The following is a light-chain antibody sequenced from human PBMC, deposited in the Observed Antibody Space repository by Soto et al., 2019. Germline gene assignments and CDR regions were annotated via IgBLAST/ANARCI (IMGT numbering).Light chain of an antibody. Sequence: DIQLTQSPSFLSASVGDRVTITCRASQGISSYLAWYQQKPGKAPKLLIYTASTLQSGVPSRFSGSGSGTEFALTSSSLQPEDFSTYYIQQLKGYPLTVGVGTKVEIK. J-gene: IGKJ4*01. CDR3: QQLKGYPLT. CDR2: TAS. V-gene: IGKV1-9*01. CDR1: QGISSY.